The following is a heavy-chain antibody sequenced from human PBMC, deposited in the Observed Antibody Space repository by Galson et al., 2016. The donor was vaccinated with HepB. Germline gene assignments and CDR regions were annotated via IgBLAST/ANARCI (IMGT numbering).Heavy chain of an antibody. J-gene: IGHJ6*02. V-gene: IGHV3-23*01. CDR3: AKEGRLGDGLDV. CDR2: ISGSGGGA. CDR1: GFTFRSYG. Sequence: SLRLSCAASGFTFRSYGMNWVRQAPGKGLEWVSGISGSGGGAYYGDSVKGRFTISRDNSKNTLHLQINSLRAEDTAVYCCAKEGRLGDGLDVWGQGTTVTVSS. D-gene: IGHD3-10*01.